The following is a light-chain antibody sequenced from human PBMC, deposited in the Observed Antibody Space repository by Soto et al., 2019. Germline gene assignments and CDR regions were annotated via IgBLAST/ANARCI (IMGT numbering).Light chain of an antibody. J-gene: IGKJ4*01. Sequence: EIVMTQSPATLSVSPGERATLSCRASQSISITLAWYQQKPGQAPRLLIYGASTSATDIPARFSGSGSGTELTLTISGLQSEDFAVYYCQQYNNWPRTFGGGTKVEI. CDR2: GAS. CDR3: QQYNNWPRT. V-gene: IGKV3-15*01. CDR1: QSISIT.